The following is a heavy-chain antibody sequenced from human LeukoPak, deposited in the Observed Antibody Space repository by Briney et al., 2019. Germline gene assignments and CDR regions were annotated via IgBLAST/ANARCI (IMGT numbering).Heavy chain of an antibody. J-gene: IGHJ4*02. CDR3: ATPYCNLTSCFPYFFDY. V-gene: IGHV3-30*03. D-gene: IGHD2-2*01. CDR1: GFTFSSYG. CDR2: ISYDGSNK. Sequence: GGSLRLSCAASGFTFSSYGMHWVRQAPGKGLEWVAVISYDGSNKYYADSVKGRFTISRDNSKNTLYLQMNSLRAEDTAVYYCATPYCNLTSCFPYFFDYWGRGTLVTVSS.